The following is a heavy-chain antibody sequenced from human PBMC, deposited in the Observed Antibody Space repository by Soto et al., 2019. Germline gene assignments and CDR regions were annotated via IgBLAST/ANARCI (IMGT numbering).Heavy chain of an antibody. CDR1: GGSFSGYY. J-gene: IGHJ4*02. D-gene: IGHD3-16*02. CDR2: INHSGST. CDR3: AGGLQLGELSLYMDY. V-gene: IGHV4-34*01. Sequence: QVQLQQWGAGLLKPSETLSLTCAVYGGSFSGYYWSWIRQPPGKGLEWIGEINHSGSTNYNPSLKSRVTISVDTSKNQCSLKLGSVTAADTAVYYCAGGLQLGELSLYMDYWGQGTLVTVSS.